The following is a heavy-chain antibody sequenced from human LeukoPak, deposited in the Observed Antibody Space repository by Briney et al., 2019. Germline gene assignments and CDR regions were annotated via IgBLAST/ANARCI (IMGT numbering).Heavy chain of an antibody. CDR3: ASVYNYGMDV. CDR1: GYTFIGYY. J-gene: IGHJ6*02. Sequence: GASVKVSCKASGYTFIGYYMHWVRQAPGQGLEWMGRSNPNSGGANYAQKFQGRVTMTRDTSISTAYMEVSRLTSDDTAVYFCASVYNYGMDVWGQGTTVIVSS. V-gene: IGHV1-2*06. CDR2: SNPNSGGA.